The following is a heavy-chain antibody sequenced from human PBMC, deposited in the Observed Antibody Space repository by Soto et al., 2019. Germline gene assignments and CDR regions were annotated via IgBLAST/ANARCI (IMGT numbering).Heavy chain of an antibody. CDR2: IFPIFGTA. V-gene: IGHV1-69*13. CDR1: GGTFSSYA. CDR3: AANYYDSSDYYYGMDV. Sequence: SVKVSCKASGGTFSSYAISWVRQAPGQGLEWMGGIFPIFGTANYAQKFQGRVTITADESTSTAYMELSSLRSEDTAVYYCAANYYDSSDYYYGMDVWGQGTTVTVSS. D-gene: IGHD3-22*01. J-gene: IGHJ6*02.